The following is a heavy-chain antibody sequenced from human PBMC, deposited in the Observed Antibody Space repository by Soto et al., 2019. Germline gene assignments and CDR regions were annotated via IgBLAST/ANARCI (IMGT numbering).Heavy chain of an antibody. CDR3: FEYCSGGSCYPGAFDI. CDR2: INPNSGGT. Sequence: ASVNVSCKASGYTFTGYYMHWVRQAPGQGLEWMGWINPNSGGTNYTQKFQGRVTITRDTSISTAYMELSRLRSHDTAVYYCFEYCSGGSCYPGAFDIWGQGTMVTVSS. D-gene: IGHD2-15*01. CDR1: GYTFTGYY. V-gene: IGHV1-2*02. J-gene: IGHJ3*02.